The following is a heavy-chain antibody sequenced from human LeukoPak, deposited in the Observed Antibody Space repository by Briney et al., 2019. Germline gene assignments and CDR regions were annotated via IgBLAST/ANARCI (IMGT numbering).Heavy chain of an antibody. J-gene: IGHJ3*02. CDR1: GYTFTTYT. V-gene: IGHV1-3*03. CDR2: MNASNGNT. D-gene: IGHD3-22*01. CDR3: ARDSSGYYGFLSGAFDI. Sequence: GASVKVSYKASGYTFTTYTIHLVRQAPGQSLEWMGWMNASNGNTKYSQEFQDRVTITRDTSASTAYMELSSLRSEDMAVYYCARDSSGYYGFLSGAFDIWGQGTMVTVSS.